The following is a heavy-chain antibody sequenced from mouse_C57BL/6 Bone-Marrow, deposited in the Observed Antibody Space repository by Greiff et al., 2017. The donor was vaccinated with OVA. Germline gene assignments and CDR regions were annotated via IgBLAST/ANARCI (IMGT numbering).Heavy chain of an antibody. J-gene: IGHJ4*01. V-gene: IGHV3-6*01. CDR1: GYSITSGYY. Sequence: EVKLMESGPGLVKPSQSLSLTCSVTGYSITSGYYWNWIRQFPGNKLEWMGYISYDGSNNYNPSLKNRISITRDTSKNQFFLKLNSVTTEDTATYYCAIPYGSSYVDAMDYWGQGTSVTVSS. CDR3: AIPYGSSYVDAMDY. D-gene: IGHD1-1*01. CDR2: ISYDGSN.